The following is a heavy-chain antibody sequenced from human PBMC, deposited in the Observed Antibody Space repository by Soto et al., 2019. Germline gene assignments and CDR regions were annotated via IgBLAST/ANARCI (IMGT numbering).Heavy chain of an antibody. CDR3: ARELLRHCSSTSCHPHFDS. CDR1: GGTFSSYA. Sequence: QVQLVQSGAEVKKPGSSVKVSCKASGGTFSSYAISWVRQAPGQGLEWMGGIIPIFGTAQYAQKYQGRVTITADESTSTAYTELSSLSSEDTAVYYCARELLRHCSSTSCHPHFDSWGQGTLVTVSA. CDR2: IIPIFGTA. V-gene: IGHV1-69*01. J-gene: IGHJ4*02. D-gene: IGHD2-2*01.